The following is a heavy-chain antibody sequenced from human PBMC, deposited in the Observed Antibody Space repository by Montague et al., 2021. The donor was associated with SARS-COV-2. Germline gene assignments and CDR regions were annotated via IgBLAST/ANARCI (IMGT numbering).Heavy chain of an antibody. CDR2: IYSGGST. V-gene: IGHV3-66*01. Sequence: SLRLSCAVSGFTVSSNYTSWVRQAPGKGLELVSVIYSGGSTYYADSVKGRFTISRDNSKNTLYLQMNSLRAEDTAVYYCARGYYDSSGYYATVGVHWGQGTLVTVSS. J-gene: IGHJ4*01. CDR1: GFTVSSNY. CDR3: ARGYYDSSGYYATVGVH. D-gene: IGHD3-22*01.